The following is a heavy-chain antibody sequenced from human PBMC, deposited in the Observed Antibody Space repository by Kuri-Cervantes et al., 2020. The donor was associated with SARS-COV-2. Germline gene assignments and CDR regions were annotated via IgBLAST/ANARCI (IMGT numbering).Heavy chain of an antibody. J-gene: IGHJ6*03. V-gene: IGHV3-33*08. CDR2: IWYDGKNE. CDR1: GFSLTNYA. Sequence: LSLTCGASGFSLTNYAIHWVRQAPGKGLEWVSVIWYDGKNEYYAGSVKGRFNISRDTSKNTVSLHIHSLRAEDTAMYYCATGAANSYMDVWGRGTTVTVSS. CDR3: ATGAANSYMDV. D-gene: IGHD3-10*01.